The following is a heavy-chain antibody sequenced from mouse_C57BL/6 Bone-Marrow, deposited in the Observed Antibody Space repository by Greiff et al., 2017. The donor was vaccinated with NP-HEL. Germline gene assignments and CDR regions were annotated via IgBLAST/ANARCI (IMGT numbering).Heavy chain of an antibody. CDR2: IDPENGDT. J-gene: IGHJ2*01. CDR1: GFNIKDDY. Sequence: EVQLQQSGAELVRPGASVKLSCTASGFNIKDDYMHWVKQRPEQGLEWIGRIDPENGDTEYASQFQGKATITADTSSNTAYLQLSSLTSEDTAVYYCTTSYYYGSSYGYWGQGTTLTVSS. CDR3: TTSYYYGSSYGY. D-gene: IGHD1-1*01. V-gene: IGHV14-4*01.